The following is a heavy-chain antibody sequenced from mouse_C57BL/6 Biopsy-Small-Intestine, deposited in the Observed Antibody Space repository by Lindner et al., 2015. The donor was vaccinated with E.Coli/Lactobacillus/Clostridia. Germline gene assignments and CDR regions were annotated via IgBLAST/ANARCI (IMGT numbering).Heavy chain of an antibody. V-gene: IGHV1-4*01. CDR3: ANDGYYVGY. CDR1: GYTFTSYT. Sequence: VQLQESGAELARPGASVKMPCKASGYTFTSYTMHWVKQRPGQGLEWIGYINPSSGYTKYNQKFKDKATLTADKSSSTAYMQLSSLTSEDSAVYYCANDGYYVGYWGQGTTLTVSS. J-gene: IGHJ2*01. CDR2: INPSSGYT. D-gene: IGHD2-3*01.